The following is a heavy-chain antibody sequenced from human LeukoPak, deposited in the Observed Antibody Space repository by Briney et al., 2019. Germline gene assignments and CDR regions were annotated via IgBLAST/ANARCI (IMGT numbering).Heavy chain of an antibody. Sequence: GGSLRLSCAASGFTFSSYGMHWVRQAPGKGPEWVAVISYDGSNKYYADSVKGRFTISRDNSKNTLYLQMNSLRAEDTAVYYCAKARLSGLAALRRGGYYAMDVWGQGTTVTVSS. CDR3: AKARLSGLAALRRGGYYAMDV. CDR2: ISYDGSNK. D-gene: IGHD3-22*01. J-gene: IGHJ6*02. V-gene: IGHV3-30*18. CDR1: GFTFSSYG.